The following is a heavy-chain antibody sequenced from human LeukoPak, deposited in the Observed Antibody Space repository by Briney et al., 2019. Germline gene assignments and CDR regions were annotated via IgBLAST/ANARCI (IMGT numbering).Heavy chain of an antibody. J-gene: IGHJ4*02. D-gene: IGHD1-26*01. CDR2: TSSSSSII. CDR3: VRGGACDY. CDR1: GFTFSSYN. Sequence: GGSLRLSCAASGFTFSSYNMNWVRQAPGKGLEWVSYTSSSSSIIYYADSVKGRFTISRDNAKNSLYLQMNSLRDEDTAMYYCVRGGACDYWGQGTLVTVSS. V-gene: IGHV3-48*02.